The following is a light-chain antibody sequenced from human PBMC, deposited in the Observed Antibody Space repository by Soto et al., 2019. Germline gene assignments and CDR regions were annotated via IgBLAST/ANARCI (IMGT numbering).Light chain of an antibody. J-gene: IGLJ1*01. CDR1: SSDVGGYNY. CDR2: EVS. Sequence: QSALTQPASVSGSPGQSITISRTGTSSDVGGYNYVSWYQQHPGKAPKLMIYEVSNRPSGVSNRFSGSKSGNTASLTISGLQAEDEADYYCSSYTSSSTSYVFGTGTKVT. V-gene: IGLV2-14*01. CDR3: SSYTSSSTSYV.